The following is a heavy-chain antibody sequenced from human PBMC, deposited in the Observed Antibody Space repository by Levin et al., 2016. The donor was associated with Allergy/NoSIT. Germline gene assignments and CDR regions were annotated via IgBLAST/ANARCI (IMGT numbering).Heavy chain of an antibody. J-gene: IGHJ4*02. CDR1: GFTFRTYW. V-gene: IGHV3-7*05. Sequence: GGSLRLSCAASGFTFRTYWMSWVRQAPGKGLEWVANIKQDGSDKYYMDSVKGRFTISRDNAKNSLYLQMNSLRVEDTAVYYCARETDDSSGYFSGGFDCWGQGTLVTVSS. CDR2: IKQDGSDK. D-gene: IGHD3-22*01. CDR3: ARETDDSSGYFSGGFDC.